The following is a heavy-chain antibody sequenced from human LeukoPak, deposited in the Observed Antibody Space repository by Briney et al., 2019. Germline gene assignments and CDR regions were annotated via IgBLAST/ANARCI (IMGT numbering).Heavy chain of an antibody. CDR1: GFSFSSYG. CDR3: AKDRDRFENLDY. D-gene: IGHD3-10*01. J-gene: IGHJ4*02. Sequence: GGSLRLSCAASGFSFSSYGMHWVRQAPGKGLEWVAVIYYDGSIKYCADSVKGRFTISRDNSKNTLYLQMNSLRAEDTAVYYCAKDRDRFENLDYWGQGTQVTVSS. V-gene: IGHV3-33*06. CDR2: IYYDGSIK.